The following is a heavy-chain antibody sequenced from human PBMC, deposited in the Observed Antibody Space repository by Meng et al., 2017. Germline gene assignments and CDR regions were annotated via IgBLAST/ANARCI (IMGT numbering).Heavy chain of an antibody. CDR1: GFTFSSYE. J-gene: IGHJ3*02. CDR3: ARWWRYCSGGSCYLGDAFDI. V-gene: IGHV3-48*03. CDR2: ISSSGSTI. Sequence: GESLKISCSASGFTFSSYEMNWVRQAPGKGLEWVSYISSSGSTIYYADSVKGRFTISRDNAKNSRYLQMNSLRAEDTAVYYCARWWRYCSGGSCYLGDAFDIWGHGTMVTVSS. D-gene: IGHD2-15*01.